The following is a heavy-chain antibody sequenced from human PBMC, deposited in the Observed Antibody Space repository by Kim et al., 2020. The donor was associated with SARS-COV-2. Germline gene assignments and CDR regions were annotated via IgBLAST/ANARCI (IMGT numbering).Heavy chain of an antibody. V-gene: IGHV1-2*04. D-gene: IGHD6-19*01. CDR3: ARGEWLVPRGMDV. J-gene: IGHJ6*02. Sequence: YAQKLQGWVTKTRDTSISTAYMELSRLRSDDTAVYYCARGEWLVPRGMDVWGQGTTVTVSS.